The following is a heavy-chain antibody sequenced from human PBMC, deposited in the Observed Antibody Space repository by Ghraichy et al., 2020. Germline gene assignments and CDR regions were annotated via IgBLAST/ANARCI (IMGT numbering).Heavy chain of an antibody. J-gene: IGHJ6*02. CDR2: INHSGST. CDR3: ARVPLNHAYYYYTMDV. V-gene: IGHV4-34*01. CDR1: GGSFSGYY. Sequence: SQTLSLTCAVYGGSFSGYYWSWIRQPPGKGLEWIGEINHSGSTNYNPSLKSRVIISLDTSKNQFSLKLSSVTAADTAVYFCARVPLNHAYYYYTMDVWGQGTTVTVSS.